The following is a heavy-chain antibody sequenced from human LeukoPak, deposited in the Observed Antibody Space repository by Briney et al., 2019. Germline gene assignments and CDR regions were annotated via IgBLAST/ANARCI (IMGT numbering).Heavy chain of an antibody. J-gene: IGHJ4*02. CDR2: INPSGGST. V-gene: IGHV1-46*01. D-gene: IGHD6-19*01. CDR3: ARQAQWPSYFDY. CDR1: GYTFTSYY. Sequence: GASVTVSCKASGYTFTSYYMHWVRQATGQGLEWMGIINPSGGSTSYAQKFQGRVTMTRDTSTSTVYMELSSLRSEDTAVYYCARQAQWPSYFDYWGQGTLVTVSS.